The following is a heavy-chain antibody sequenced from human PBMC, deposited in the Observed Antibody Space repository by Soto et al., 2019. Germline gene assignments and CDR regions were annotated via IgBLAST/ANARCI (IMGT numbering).Heavy chain of an antibody. CDR2: ISAYNGNT. J-gene: IGHJ6*02. CDR3: ARDLVVAATSYYGMDV. CDR1: GYTFTSYG. Sequence: QVQLVQSGAEVKKPGASVKVSCKASGYTFTSYGISWVRQAPGQGLEWMGWISAYNGNTNYAQKLQGRVTMTTDTSTSTAYMEVRSLRSDDTAVYYCARDLVVAATSYYGMDVWGQGTTVTVSS. V-gene: IGHV1-18*01. D-gene: IGHD2-15*01.